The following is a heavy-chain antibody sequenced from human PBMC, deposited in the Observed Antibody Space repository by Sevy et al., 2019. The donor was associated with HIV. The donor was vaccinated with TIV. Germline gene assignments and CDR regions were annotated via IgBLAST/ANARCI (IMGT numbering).Heavy chain of an antibody. CDR3: TTEALDGDYGDYYVYGMDV. D-gene: IGHD4-17*01. J-gene: IGHJ6*02. CDR2: IKGKIDDGTT. V-gene: IGHV3-15*01. Sequence: GGSLRLSCAASGFTFSNHGMHWVRQAPGKGLEWVGRIKGKIDDGTTDYAAPVKGRFTISKDDSKNTLYLQMNSLKTEDTAVYYCTTEALDGDYGDYYVYGMDVWGQGTTVTVSS. CDR1: GFTFSNHG.